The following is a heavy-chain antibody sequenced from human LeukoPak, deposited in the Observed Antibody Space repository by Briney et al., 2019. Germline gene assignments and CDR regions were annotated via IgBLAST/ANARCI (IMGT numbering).Heavy chain of an antibody. CDR3: AKFNEILTGYFDY. Sequence: GGSLRLSCAASGFTFSSYAMGWVRQSPGKGLEWVSSISGGGGGTYYAEFVKGRFTISRDDSKNTLCLQMNSLRAEDTAVYYCAKFNEILTGYFDYWGQGTLVTVSS. CDR2: ISGGGGGT. CDR1: GFTFSSYA. J-gene: IGHJ4*02. V-gene: IGHV3-23*01. D-gene: IGHD3-9*01.